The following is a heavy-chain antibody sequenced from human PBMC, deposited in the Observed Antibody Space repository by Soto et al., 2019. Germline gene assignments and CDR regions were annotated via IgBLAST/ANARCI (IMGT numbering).Heavy chain of an antibody. CDR3: GRETYNDFWSGSLPVDY. Sequence: PSETLSLTCTVSGYSISSGYYWGWHRQPPGKGLEWIGSIYHTGSTYYNPSLKSRVTISVDTSKNQFSLKLSSVTAADTAVYYCGRETYNDFWSGSLPVDYWGQGALVTVSS. CDR2: IYHTGST. J-gene: IGHJ4*02. CDR1: GYSISSGYY. D-gene: IGHD3-3*01. V-gene: IGHV4-38-2*02.